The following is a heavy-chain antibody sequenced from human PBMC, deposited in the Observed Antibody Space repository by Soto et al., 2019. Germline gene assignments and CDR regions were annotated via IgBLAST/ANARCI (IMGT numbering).Heavy chain of an antibody. CDR1: GYSFTNYS. D-gene: IGHD5-18*01. CDR3: AKDGIQLWPRYYFDF. Sequence: HVQLVQSEAEVKKPGASVQVSCKASGYSFTNYSMHWVRQVPGHGPEWMGKINPTSGSTSYAQKFKDKVTMTRDMSSNTLYIQLSSLTSEDTAVYYCAKDGIQLWPRYYFDFWGQGTLVIVSS. V-gene: IGHV1-46*01. CDR2: INPTSGST. J-gene: IGHJ4*02.